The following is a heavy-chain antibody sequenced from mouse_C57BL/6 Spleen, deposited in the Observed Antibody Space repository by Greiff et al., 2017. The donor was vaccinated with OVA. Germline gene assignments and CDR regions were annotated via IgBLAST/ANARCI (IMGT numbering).Heavy chain of an antibody. CDR1: GYTFTSYW. J-gene: IGHJ4*01. Sequence: QVQLQQPGAELVKPGASVKLSCKASGYTFTSYWMQWVKQRPGQGLEWIGEIDPSDSYTNYNQKFKGKATLTVDTSSSTAYMQLSSLTSEDSAVYYCARSVYYDYDYAMDYWGQGTSVTVSS. V-gene: IGHV1-50*01. CDR2: IDPSDSYT. D-gene: IGHD2-4*01. CDR3: ARSVYYDYDYAMDY.